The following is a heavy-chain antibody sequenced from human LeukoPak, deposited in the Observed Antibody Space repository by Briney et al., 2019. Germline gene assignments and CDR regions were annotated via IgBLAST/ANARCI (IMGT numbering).Heavy chain of an antibody. CDR1: GFTFSSYA. D-gene: IGHD1-1*01. CDR2: ISGSGGST. J-gene: IGHJ3*02. CDR3: AKSLLTTATGTGRAFDI. Sequence: GGSLRLSCAASGFTFSSYAMSWVRQAPGKGLQWVSAISGSGGSTYYADSVKGRFTISRDNSKNTLYLQMNSLRAEDSAEYYCAKSLLTTATGTGRAFDIWGQGTMVTVSA. V-gene: IGHV3-23*01.